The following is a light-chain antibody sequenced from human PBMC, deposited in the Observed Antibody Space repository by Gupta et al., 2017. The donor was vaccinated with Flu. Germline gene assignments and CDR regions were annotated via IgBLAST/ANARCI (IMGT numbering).Light chain of an antibody. V-gene: IGKV1-39*01. CDR1: QSVGRY. CDR3: QQTVRPPVT. J-gene: IGKJ4*01. Sequence: PASLSAPVGDRVTITCRASQSVGRYFHWYQQKPGRPPKLLIYRRSNVQSGVPSRFSGSGSGTDFTLTISRLQPEDFGIYYCQQTVRPPVTFGGGTKVEIK. CDR2: RRS.